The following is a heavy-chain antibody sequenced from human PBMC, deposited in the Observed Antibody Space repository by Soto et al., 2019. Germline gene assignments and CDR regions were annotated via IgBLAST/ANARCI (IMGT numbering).Heavy chain of an antibody. CDR1: GYTFTGYY. V-gene: IGHV1-2*04. CDR3: ARASYGDYGGYYYYGMDV. Sequence: VASVKVSCKASGYTFTGYYLHWVRQAPGQGLEWMGWINPNSGGTNYAQKFQGWVTMTRDTSISTAYMELSRLRSDDTAVYYCARASYGDYGGYYYYGMDVWGQGTTVTVSS. CDR2: INPNSGGT. J-gene: IGHJ6*02. D-gene: IGHD4-17*01.